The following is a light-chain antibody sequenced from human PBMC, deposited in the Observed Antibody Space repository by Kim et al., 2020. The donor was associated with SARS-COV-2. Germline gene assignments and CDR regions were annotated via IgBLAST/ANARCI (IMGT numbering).Light chain of an antibody. V-gene: IGKV1D-8*02. CDR1: RNMARY. CDR3: QQYFDFPYT. J-gene: IGKJ2*01. Sequence: SASPVGKVTITCRLTRNMARYLAWFQQRPGKAPQLLIYAAYTLHTGAPSRFSGSGSGTDFTLTINPLQSEDSATYFCQQYFDFPYTFGQGTKLEI. CDR2: AAY.